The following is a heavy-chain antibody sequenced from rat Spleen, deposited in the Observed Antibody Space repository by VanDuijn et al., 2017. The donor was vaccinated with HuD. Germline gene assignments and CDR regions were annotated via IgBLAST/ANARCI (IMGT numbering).Heavy chain of an antibody. D-gene: IGHD4-3*01. CDR2: ISSDGRRN. J-gene: IGHJ2*01. V-gene: IGHV5-29*01. Sequence: EVQLVEYGGGLVQPGRSLKLSCAASGFTVSDYYMAWVRQAPTKGLEWVATISSDGRRNYYRDSVKGRFTISKDNAKSTLYLQMDSLRSEDTATYYCARQRGPGSYFYYWGQGVMVTVAS. CDR1: GFTVSDYY. CDR3: ARQRGPGSYFYY.